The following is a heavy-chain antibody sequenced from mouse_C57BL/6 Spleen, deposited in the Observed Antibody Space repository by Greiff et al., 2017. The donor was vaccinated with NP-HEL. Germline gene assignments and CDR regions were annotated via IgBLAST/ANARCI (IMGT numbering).Heavy chain of an antibody. CDR3: AREEDDGSLYYYAMDY. CDR2: IYPGDGDT. Sequence: QVQLQQSGPELVKPGASVKISCKASGYAFSSSWMNWVKQRPGKGLEWIGRIYPGDGDTNYNGKFKGKATLTADKSSSTAYMQLSSLTSEDSAVYFCAREEDDGSLYYYAMDYWGQGTSVTVSS. D-gene: IGHD2-3*01. CDR1: GYAFSSSW. J-gene: IGHJ4*01. V-gene: IGHV1-82*01.